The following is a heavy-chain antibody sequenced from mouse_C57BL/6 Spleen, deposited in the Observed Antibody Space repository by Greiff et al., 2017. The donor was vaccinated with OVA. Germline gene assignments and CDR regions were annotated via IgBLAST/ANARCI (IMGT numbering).Heavy chain of an antibody. V-gene: IGHV1-15*01. CDR3: TRWEVGDRGYAMDY. CDR1: GYTFTDYE. Sequence: VKLMESGAELVRPGASVTLSCKASGYTFTDYEMHWVKQTPVHGLEWIGAIDPETGGTAYNQKFKGKAILTADKSSSTAYMELRSLTSEDSAVYYCTRWEVGDRGYAMDYWGQGTSVTVSS. D-gene: IGHD2-14*01. CDR2: IDPETGGT. J-gene: IGHJ4*01.